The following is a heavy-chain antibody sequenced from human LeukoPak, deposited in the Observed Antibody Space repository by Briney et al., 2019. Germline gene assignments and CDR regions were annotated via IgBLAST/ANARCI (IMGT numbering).Heavy chain of an antibody. Sequence: PGGSLRLSCSASGFTFNNYWMSWVRQAPGKGLEWVANIKQDRSEKYYVDSVKGRFTISRDNAKNSLYLQMKSLRAEDTAVYYCARVKVDYDYVWGSYRDSYYFDYWDQGTLVTVSS. CDR3: ARVKVDYDYVWGSYRDSYYFDY. D-gene: IGHD3-16*02. CDR2: IKQDRSEK. J-gene: IGHJ4*02. CDR1: GFTFNNYW. V-gene: IGHV3-7*01.